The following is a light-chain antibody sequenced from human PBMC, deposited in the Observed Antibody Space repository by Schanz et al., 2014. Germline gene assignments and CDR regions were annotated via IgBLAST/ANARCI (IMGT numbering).Light chain of an antibody. Sequence: QSALTQPASVSGSPGQSITLSCTGTSSDIGGYNFVSWYRQHPGKAPKLMIYDVTSRPSGVSNRFSGSKSGNTASLTISGLQAEDEADYYCSSYTSSTTVVFGGGTKLTVL. CDR1: SSDIGGYNF. J-gene: IGLJ2*01. V-gene: IGLV2-14*03. CDR2: DVT. CDR3: SSYTSSTTVV.